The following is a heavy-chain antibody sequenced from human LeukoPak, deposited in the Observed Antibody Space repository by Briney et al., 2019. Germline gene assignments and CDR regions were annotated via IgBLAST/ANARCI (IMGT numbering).Heavy chain of an antibody. Sequence: GGSLRLSCATSGFTFSSYEMNWVRQAPGKGLEWVSYISGGGSSIYYADSVKGRFTISRDNVKNLLYLHMNSLRAEDTAVYYCATETDYSNYDALDIWGQGTMVTVSS. D-gene: IGHD4-11*01. V-gene: IGHV3-48*03. J-gene: IGHJ3*02. CDR2: ISGGGSSI. CDR3: ATETDYSNYDALDI. CDR1: GFTFSSYE.